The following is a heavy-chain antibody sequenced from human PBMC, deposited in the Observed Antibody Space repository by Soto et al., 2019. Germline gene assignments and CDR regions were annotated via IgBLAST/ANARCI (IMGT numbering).Heavy chain of an antibody. J-gene: IGHJ4*02. CDR1: GFTFSSCS. V-gene: IGHV3-48*02. Sequence: EVQLVESGGGLVQLGGSLRLSCAASGFTFSSCSMNWVRQALGKGLEWLSYISSTSSTIYYADSVKGRFTISRDNAKNSLYLQMNSLRDEDTAVYYCASWPDAADYWGQGTLVTVSS. D-gene: IGHD6-25*01. CDR2: ISSTSSTI. CDR3: ASWPDAADY.